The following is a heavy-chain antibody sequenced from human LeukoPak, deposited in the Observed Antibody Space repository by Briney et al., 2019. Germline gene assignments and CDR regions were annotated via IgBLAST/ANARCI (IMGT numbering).Heavy chain of an antibody. V-gene: IGHV3-48*04. CDR1: GFTFSSYS. Sequence: GGSLRLSCAASGFTFSSYSMNWVRQAPGKGLEWVSYISSSSSTIYYADSVKGRFTISRDNAKNSLYLQMNSLRAEDTAVYYCARGWWYYYDSSGQPYWGQGTLVTVSS. J-gene: IGHJ4*02. D-gene: IGHD3-22*01. CDR3: ARGWWYYYDSSGQPY. CDR2: ISSSSSTI.